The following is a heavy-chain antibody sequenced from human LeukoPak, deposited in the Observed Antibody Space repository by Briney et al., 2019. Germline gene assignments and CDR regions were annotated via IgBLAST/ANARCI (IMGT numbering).Heavy chain of an antibody. Sequence: GGSLRLSCAASGFTFSSYSMNWVRQAPGKGLEWVSSISSGSSYIYYADSVKGRFTISRDHAKNSLYLQMNGLRAGDTAVYYCARAHNWKYGTFDYWGQGTLVTVSS. CDR1: GFTFSSYS. V-gene: IGHV3-21*01. CDR2: ISSGSSYI. CDR3: ARAHNWKYGTFDY. D-gene: IGHD1-7*01. J-gene: IGHJ4*02.